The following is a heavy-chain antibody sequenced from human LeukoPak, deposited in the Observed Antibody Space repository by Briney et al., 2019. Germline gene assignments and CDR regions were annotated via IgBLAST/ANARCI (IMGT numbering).Heavy chain of an antibody. J-gene: IGHJ6*02. CDR1: GFTFSSYG. CDR2: ISSSSSYI. Sequence: GGSLRLSCAASGFTFSSYGMNWVRQAPGKGLEWVSSISSSSSYIYYADSVKGRFTISRDNAKNSLYLQMNSLRAEDTAVYYCAREVGAPTDYYGMDVWGQGTTVTVSS. V-gene: IGHV3-21*01. CDR3: AREVGAPTDYYGMDV. D-gene: IGHD1-26*01.